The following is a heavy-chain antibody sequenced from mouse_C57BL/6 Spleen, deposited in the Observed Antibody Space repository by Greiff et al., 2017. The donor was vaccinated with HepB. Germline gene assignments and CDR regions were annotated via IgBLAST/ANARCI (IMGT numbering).Heavy chain of an antibody. D-gene: IGHD2-2*01. CDR3: ARSGGYDYFDY. Sequence: VQLQQPGAELVKPGASVKLSCKASGYTFTSYWMHWVKQKPGRGLEWIGRIDTNSGGTKYNEKFKSKATLTVDKPSSTAYMQLSSLTSEDSAVYYCARSGGYDYFDYWGQGTTLTVSS. CDR1: GYTFTSYW. V-gene: IGHV1-72*01. J-gene: IGHJ2*01. CDR2: IDTNSGGT.